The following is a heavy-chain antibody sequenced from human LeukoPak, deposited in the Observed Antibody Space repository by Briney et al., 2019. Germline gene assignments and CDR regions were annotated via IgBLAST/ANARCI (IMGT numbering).Heavy chain of an antibody. D-gene: IGHD5-12*01. CDR3: ARMGGYSGYDLNY. J-gene: IGHJ4*02. Sequence: PGGSLRLSCAASGFTFRSYGMHWVRQAPGKGLEWAADIWYDGSNKYYADSVKGRFTISRDNSKNTLYLQMNSLRAEDTAVYYCARMGGYSGYDLNYWGQGTLVTVSS. CDR2: IWYDGSNK. CDR1: GFTFRSYG. V-gene: IGHV3-33*01.